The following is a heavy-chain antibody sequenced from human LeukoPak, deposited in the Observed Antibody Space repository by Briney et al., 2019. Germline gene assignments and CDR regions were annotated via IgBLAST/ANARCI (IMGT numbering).Heavy chain of an antibody. CDR3: ARGGYSGYDRNYDY. CDR1: GGSISTSSYY. V-gene: IGHV4-61*05. Sequence: SETLSLTCTVSGGSISTSSYYWAWIRQPPGKGLEWIGYIYYSGSTNYNPSLKSRVTISVDTSKNQLSLKLSSVTAADTAVYYCARGGYSGYDRNYDYWGQGTLVTVSS. J-gene: IGHJ4*02. D-gene: IGHD5-12*01. CDR2: IYYSGST.